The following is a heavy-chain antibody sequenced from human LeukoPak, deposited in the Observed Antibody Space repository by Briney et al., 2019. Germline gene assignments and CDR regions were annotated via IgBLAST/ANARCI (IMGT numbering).Heavy chain of an antibody. CDR3: ARVGYSYGYDPYYYYYYMDV. J-gene: IGHJ6*03. Sequence: PSETLSLTCAVYGGSFSGYYWSWIRQPPGKGLEWIGEINHSGSTNYNPSLKSRVTISVDTSKNQFSLKLSSVTAADTAVYYCARVGYSYGYDPYYYYYYMDVWGKGTTATISS. CDR1: GGSFSGYY. D-gene: IGHD5-18*01. CDR2: INHSGST. V-gene: IGHV4-34*01.